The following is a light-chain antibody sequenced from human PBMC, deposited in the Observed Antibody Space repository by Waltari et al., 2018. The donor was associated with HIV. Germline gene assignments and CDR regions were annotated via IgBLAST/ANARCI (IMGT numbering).Light chain of an antibody. CDR1: LSIIGNNY. CDR2: DNN. Sequence: QSVLTQSPSVSAAPGQMVTISCSGSLSIIGNNYVSWYQHFPGAAPKLLIYDNNRRPSGIPDRFSASKSGTSVTLGITGLQTGDEADYYCATWDASLRGVVFGGGTKLTVL. V-gene: IGLV1-51*01. J-gene: IGLJ2*01. CDR3: ATWDASLRGVV.